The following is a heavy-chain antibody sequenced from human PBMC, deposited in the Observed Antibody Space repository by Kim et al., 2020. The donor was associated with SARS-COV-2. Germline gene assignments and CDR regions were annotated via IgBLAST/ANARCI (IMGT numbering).Heavy chain of an antibody. CDR3: ARGGKGAFDT. V-gene: IGHV4-59*13. Sequence: SETLSLTCMVSGSSIIYYSWRWLRQPPGMAPEWIGYVDNSGSTNDNPSLKSRVTISMETSKNQFPLRLSSVPAADTARYYCARGGKGAFDTWGRGTMVTVSS. CDR2: VDNSGST. J-gene: IGHJ3*02. CDR1: GSSIIYYS.